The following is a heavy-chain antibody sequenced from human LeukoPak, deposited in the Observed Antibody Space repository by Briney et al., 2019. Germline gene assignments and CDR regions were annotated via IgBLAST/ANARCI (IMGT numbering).Heavy chain of an antibody. CDR3: AKFAGDYGHAGAY. V-gene: IGHV3-23*01. CDR1: GFTFNNYA. Sequence: PGGSLRLSCAASGFTFNNYAMKWVRQAPGKGLDWVSVISGSGYSTYHADSAKGRCTITRENSTSTMYLQRGSLRVEDTAIYYSAKFAGDYGHAGAYWGQGTLVTVSS. D-gene: IGHD4-17*01. CDR2: ISGSGYST. J-gene: IGHJ4*02.